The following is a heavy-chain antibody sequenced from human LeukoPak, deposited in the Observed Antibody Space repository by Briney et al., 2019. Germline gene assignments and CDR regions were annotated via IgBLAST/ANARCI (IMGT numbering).Heavy chain of an antibody. D-gene: IGHD3-10*01. J-gene: IGHJ4*02. CDR3: ARVLYGPDGHFDY. Sequence: SETLSLTCAVSGASVSSNNWWSWVRQPPGKRLEWIGEIYHSGLTNYSPSLKSRVTISVDTSKNQFSLKLSSVTAADTAVYYCARVLYGPDGHFDYWGQGTLVTVSS. CDR1: GASVSSNNW. V-gene: IGHV4-4*02. CDR2: IYHSGLT.